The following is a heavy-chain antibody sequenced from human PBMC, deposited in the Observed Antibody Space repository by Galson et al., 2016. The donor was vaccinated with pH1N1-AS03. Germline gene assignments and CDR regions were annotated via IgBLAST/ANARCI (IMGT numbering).Heavy chain of an antibody. CDR2: ILPIFGST. V-gene: IGHV1-69*06. D-gene: IGHD5-18*01. CDR1: GGPFSSYG. Sequence: SVKVSCKVSGGPFSSYGINWVRQAPGQGLEWMGRILPIFGSTNYAQRFQGRVTVTADNSTGTAYLDLSSLRSEDTAVYYCARDRDTTMITLDYYYYYMDVWGTRTTVTVSS. J-gene: IGHJ6*03. CDR3: ARDRDTTMITLDYYYYYMDV.